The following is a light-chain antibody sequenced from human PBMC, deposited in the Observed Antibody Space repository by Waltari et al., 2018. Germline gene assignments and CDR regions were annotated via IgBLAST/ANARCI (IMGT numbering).Light chain of an antibody. Sequence: EIVMTQSPATLSVSPGERAVLPCRASQRVTTNLAWYQQKPGQAPRLLIYGASTRATNIPARFSGSGSGTEFNLTISSLQSEDFAVYYCHQYNNGPPYNFGQGTKLEI. V-gene: IGKV3-15*01. CDR2: GAS. J-gene: IGKJ2*01. CDR3: HQYNNGPPYN. CDR1: QRVTTN.